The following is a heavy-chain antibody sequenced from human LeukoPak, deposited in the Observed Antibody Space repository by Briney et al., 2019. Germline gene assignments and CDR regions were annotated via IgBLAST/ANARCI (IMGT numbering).Heavy chain of an antibody. CDR3: ARDQGLLVVAGRFGY. Sequence: GASVKVSCEASGYTFTSYYINWVRLAPGQGLEWMGWISAYNGNTKYAQKLQGRVTMTTDTSTSTAYMDLRSLRSDDTAVYYCARDQGLLVVAGRFGYWGQGTLVTVSS. V-gene: IGHV1-18*01. CDR1: GYTFTSYY. D-gene: IGHD6-19*01. CDR2: ISAYNGNT. J-gene: IGHJ4*02.